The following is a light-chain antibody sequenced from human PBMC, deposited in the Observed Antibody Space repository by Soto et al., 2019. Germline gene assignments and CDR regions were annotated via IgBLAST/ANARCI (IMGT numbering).Light chain of an antibody. CDR3: QQYNSYRS. CDR2: DAS. CDR1: QSISSW. V-gene: IGKV1-5*01. Sequence: IHLTQSPSTLSASVGDRVTITCRASQSISSWLAWYQQKPGKAPKLLIYDASNLGSGVPSRFSGSGSGTEFTLTISSLQPDDFATYYCQQYNSYRSFGQGTKVDIK. J-gene: IGKJ1*01.